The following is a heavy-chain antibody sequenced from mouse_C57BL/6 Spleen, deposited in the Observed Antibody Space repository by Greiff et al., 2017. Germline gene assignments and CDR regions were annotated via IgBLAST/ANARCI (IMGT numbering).Heavy chain of an antibody. CDR3: ARHEGPDGYYGSWFAY. CDR2: FYPGSGSI. D-gene: IGHD2-3*01. V-gene: IGHV1-62-2*01. Sequence: QVQLQQSGAELVKPGASVKLSCKASGYTFTEYTIHWVKQRSGQGLEWIGWFYPGSGSIKYNEKFKDKATLTADKSSSTVYMELSRLTSEDSAFYFCARHEGPDGYYGSWFAYWGQGTLVTVSA. J-gene: IGHJ3*01. CDR1: GYTFTEYT.